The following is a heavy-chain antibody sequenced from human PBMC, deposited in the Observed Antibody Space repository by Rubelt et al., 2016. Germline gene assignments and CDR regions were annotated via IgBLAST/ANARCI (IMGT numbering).Heavy chain of an antibody. J-gene: IGHJ4*02. CDR3: ARSRNAGYSTSGDY. V-gene: IGHV7-4-1*02. CDR1: GYTFTSYA. CDR2: INTNTGNP. Sequence: QVQLVQSGAEVKKPGASVKVSCKASGYTFTSYAMHWVRQAPGQGLEWMGWINTNTGNPTYAQGFTGRFGFSLDTSVSTAYLQISSLKAEDTAVYYCARSRNAGYSTSGDYWGQGTLVTVSS. D-gene: IGHD6-13*01.